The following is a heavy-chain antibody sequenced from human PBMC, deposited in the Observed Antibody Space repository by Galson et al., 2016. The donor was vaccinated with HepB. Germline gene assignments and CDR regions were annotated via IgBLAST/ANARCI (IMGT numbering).Heavy chain of an antibody. D-gene: IGHD6-6*01. V-gene: IGHV1-69*13. CDR1: GGTFSNYA. CDR3: ARGPLDSSSHRLVYYYYGMDV. CDR2: IIPIFGTT. J-gene: IGHJ6*02. Sequence: SVKVSCKASGGTFSNYAISWVRQAPGQGLEWMGGIIPIFGTTESAQKFQGRVTITADESTSTAYMELSSLRSEDTAVYYCARGPLDSSSHRLVYYYYGMDVWGQGTTVTVSS.